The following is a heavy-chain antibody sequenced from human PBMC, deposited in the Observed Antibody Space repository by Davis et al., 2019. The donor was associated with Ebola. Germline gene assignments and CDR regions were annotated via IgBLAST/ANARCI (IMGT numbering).Heavy chain of an antibody. V-gene: IGHV3-23*01. CDR2: ISGSGGST. CDR3: AKDSYSGSYSYYYYYMDV. J-gene: IGHJ6*03. Sequence: GESLKISCAASGFTFSSYAMSWVRQAPGKGLEWVSAISGSGGSTYYADSVKGRFTISRDNSKNTLYLQMNSLRAEDTAVYYCAKDSYSGSYSYYYYYMDVWGKGTTVTVSS. D-gene: IGHD1-26*01. CDR1: GFTFSSYA.